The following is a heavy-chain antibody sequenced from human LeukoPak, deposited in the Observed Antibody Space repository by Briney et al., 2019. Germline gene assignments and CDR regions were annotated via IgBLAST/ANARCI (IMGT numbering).Heavy chain of an antibody. CDR1: GFTFSDYY. Sequence: GGSLRLSCAASGFTFSDYYMSWVRQAPGKGLEWVSAISGSGGSTCYADSVKGRFTISRDNSKNTLYLQMNSLRAEDTAVYYCAKDLYSSGWPAYYFDYWGQGTLVTVSS. D-gene: IGHD6-19*01. CDR3: AKDLYSSGWPAYYFDY. CDR2: ISGSGGST. V-gene: IGHV3-23*01. J-gene: IGHJ4*02.